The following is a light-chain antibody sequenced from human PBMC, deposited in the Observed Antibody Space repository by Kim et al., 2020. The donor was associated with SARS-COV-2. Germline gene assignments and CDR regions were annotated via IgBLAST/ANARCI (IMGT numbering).Light chain of an antibody. Sequence: EIVMTQSPATLSVSPGERATLSCRASQSVSSNLAWYQQKPGQAPRLLIYGASTRATGIPARFSGSGSGTEFTLTISSLQSEDFAVYYCQQYNNWPPLTFGGGTTVYIK. J-gene: IGKJ4*01. CDR2: GAS. CDR3: QQYNNWPPLT. V-gene: IGKV3-15*01. CDR1: QSVSSN.